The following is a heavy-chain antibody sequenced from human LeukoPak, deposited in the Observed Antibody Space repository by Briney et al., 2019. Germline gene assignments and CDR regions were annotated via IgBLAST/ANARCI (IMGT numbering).Heavy chain of an antibody. CDR1: GFTFSSYW. D-gene: IGHD2-2*01. V-gene: IGHV3-21*05. J-gene: IGHJ3*02. Sequence: PGGSLRLSCAASGFTFSSYWMHWVRQAPGKGLEWVSYISSSSYYTNYTDSVKGRFTISRHNAKNSLYLQMNGLRAENTAVYYCARGAKYCSSTSYYEDAFGIWGQGTMVTVSS. CDR3: ARGAKYCSSTSYYEDAFGI. CDR2: ISSSSYYT.